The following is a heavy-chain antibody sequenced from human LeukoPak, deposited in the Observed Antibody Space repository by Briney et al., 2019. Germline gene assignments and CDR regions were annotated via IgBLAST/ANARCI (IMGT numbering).Heavy chain of an antibody. Sequence: EASVKVSCKASGYTFTSFGISWVRQAPGQGLEWRGWISAYNGNTNYAQNLQGRVTMTTDTSTSTAYMELWSLRSDDTAVYFCARDQVVGATAGTFDYWGQGNLVTVSS. CDR2: ISAYNGNT. CDR1: GYTFTSFG. D-gene: IGHD1-26*01. J-gene: IGHJ4*02. V-gene: IGHV1-18*01. CDR3: ARDQVVGATAGTFDY.